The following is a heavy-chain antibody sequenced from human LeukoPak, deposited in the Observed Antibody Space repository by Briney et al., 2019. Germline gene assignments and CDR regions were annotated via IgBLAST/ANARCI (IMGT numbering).Heavy chain of an antibody. CDR1: GFTFSSYG. Sequence: PGGSLRLSCAASGFTFSSYGMHWVRQAPGKGLEWVAVISYDGSNKYYADSVKGRFTISRDNSKNTLYLQMNSLRAEDTAVYYCANSEYFDYWGQGTLVTVSS. CDR3: ANSEYFDY. V-gene: IGHV3-30*18. CDR2: ISYDGSNK. D-gene: IGHD6-19*01. J-gene: IGHJ4*02.